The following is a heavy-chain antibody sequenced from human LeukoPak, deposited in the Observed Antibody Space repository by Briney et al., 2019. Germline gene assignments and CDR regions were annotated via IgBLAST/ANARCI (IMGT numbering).Heavy chain of an antibody. CDR1: GYTFTSYD. CDR2: IIPIFGTA. Sequence: SVKVSCKASGYTFTSYDISWVRQAPGQGLEWMGGIIPIFGTANYAQKFQGRVTITADKSTSTAYMELSSLRSEDTAVYYCAIRRGYSYGYGFDYWGQGTLVTVSS. J-gene: IGHJ4*02. D-gene: IGHD5-18*01. CDR3: AIRRGYSYGYGFDY. V-gene: IGHV1-69*06.